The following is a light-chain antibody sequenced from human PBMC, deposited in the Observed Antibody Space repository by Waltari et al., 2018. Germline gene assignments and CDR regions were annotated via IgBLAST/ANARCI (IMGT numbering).Light chain of an antibody. CDR2: GAS. CDR1: QSVSNY. Sequence: VIFTQSPATLSLSPGESATLYCRASQSVSNYVAWYQQKPGQAPRLLIYGASSRATGIPDRFSGSGSGTDFTLTISSLEPEDVGVYHCYQHSSGYSFGQGTKVEIK. V-gene: IGKV3-11*01. CDR3: YQHSSGYS. J-gene: IGKJ2*03.